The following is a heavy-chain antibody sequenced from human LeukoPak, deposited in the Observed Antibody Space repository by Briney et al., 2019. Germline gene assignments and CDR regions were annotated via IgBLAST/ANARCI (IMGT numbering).Heavy chain of an antibody. CDR3: AIYDYGDYVYGYFQH. CDR1: GYTLTELS. CDR2: IIPIFGTA. Sequence: SVKVSCKVSGYTLTELSMHWVRQAPGKGLEWMGGIIPIFGTANYAQKFQGRVTITADESTSTAYMELSSLRSEDTAVYYCAIYDYGDYVYGYFQHWGQGTLVTVSS. V-gene: IGHV1-69*13. D-gene: IGHD4-17*01. J-gene: IGHJ1*01.